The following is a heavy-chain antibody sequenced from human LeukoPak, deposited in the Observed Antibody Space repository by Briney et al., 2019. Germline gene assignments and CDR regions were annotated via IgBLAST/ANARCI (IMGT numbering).Heavy chain of an antibody. Sequence: ASVKVSCKASGYTFTGYYMHWVRQAPGQGLEWMGWINPNSGGTNYAQKFQGWVTMTRDTSISTAYMELSRLRSDDTAVYYCAREAAGGVVVVAATAAGDYYGMDVWGQGTTVTVSS. CDR3: AREAAGGVVVVAATAAGDYYGMDV. CDR1: GYTFTGYY. V-gene: IGHV1-2*04. J-gene: IGHJ6*02. CDR2: INPNSGGT. D-gene: IGHD2-15*01.